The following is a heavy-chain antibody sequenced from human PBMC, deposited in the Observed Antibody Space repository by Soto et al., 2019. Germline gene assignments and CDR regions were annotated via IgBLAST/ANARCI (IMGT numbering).Heavy chain of an antibody. D-gene: IGHD3-10*01. CDR3: ARGDPLLWFGEKVYYGMDV. V-gene: IGHV4-59*01. Sequence: SETLSLTCTVSGGSISSYYWSWIRQPPGKGLEWIGYIYYSGSTNYNPSLKSRVTISVDTSKNQLSLKLSSVTAADTAVYYCARGDPLLWFGEKVYYGMDVWGQGTTVTVS. CDR2: IYYSGST. CDR1: GGSISSYY. J-gene: IGHJ6*02.